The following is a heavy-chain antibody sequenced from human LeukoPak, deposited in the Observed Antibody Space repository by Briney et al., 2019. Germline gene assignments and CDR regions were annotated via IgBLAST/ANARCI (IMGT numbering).Heavy chain of an antibody. CDR3: ARGLRLLDYYYMDV. J-gene: IGHJ6*03. Sequence: GGSLRLSCAASGFSFSSSWMSWVRQAPGKGLEWVANIQQDGSEKYYVDSVKGRFTISRDNAKNSLFLQMNSLRAEDTAVYYCARGLRLLDYYYMDVWGKGTTVTVSS. D-gene: IGHD2-15*01. CDR2: IQQDGSEK. V-gene: IGHV3-7*01. CDR1: GFSFSSSW.